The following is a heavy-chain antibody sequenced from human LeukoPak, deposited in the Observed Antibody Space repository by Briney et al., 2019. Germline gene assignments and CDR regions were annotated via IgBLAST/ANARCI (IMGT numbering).Heavy chain of an antibody. CDR1: GASVSSGDSS. D-gene: IGHD3-3*01. CDR2: IYYSGST. Sequence: SQTLSLTCSVSGASVSSGDSSWSWIRQPPGKGLDWIGNIYYSGSTYYKSSLQSRVLISVDTSKNQFSLRLSSVTAADTAVYYCALKRRMYYDSWSGYFYAFDIWGQGTLVTVSS. CDR3: ALKRRMYYDSWSGYFYAFDI. V-gene: IGHV4-30-4*08. J-gene: IGHJ3*02.